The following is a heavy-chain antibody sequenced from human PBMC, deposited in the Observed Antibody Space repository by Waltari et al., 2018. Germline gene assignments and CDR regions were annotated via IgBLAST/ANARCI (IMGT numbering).Heavy chain of an antibody. CDR1: GIPFTHYA. Sequence: VNLVESGGDLVQPGGSLRLSFAAFGIPFTHYAINWVRLAPGTGLEWVSAITVGDDTYYTDSVKGRFTISRDTSKDTVHLQMNGLRADDTAVYYCATPFYNWDDPLHSWGQGTLVTVSS. J-gene: IGHJ4*02. D-gene: IGHD1-20*01. CDR3: ATPFYNWDDPLHS. V-gene: IGHV3-23*04. CDR2: ITVGDDT.